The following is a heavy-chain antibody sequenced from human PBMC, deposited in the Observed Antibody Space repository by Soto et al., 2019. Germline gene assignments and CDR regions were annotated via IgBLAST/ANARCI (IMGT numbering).Heavy chain of an antibody. J-gene: IGHJ4*02. CDR3: ARATDHYVWGSYRYPLDY. CDR2: IIPIFGTA. D-gene: IGHD3-16*02. CDR1: GGTFSSYA. V-gene: IGHV1-69*13. Sequence: ASVKVSCKASGGTFSSYAISWVRQAPGQGLEWMGGIIPIFGTANYAQKFQGRVTITADESTSTAYMELSSLRSEDTAVYYCARATDHYVWGSYRYPLDYWGQGTLVTVSS.